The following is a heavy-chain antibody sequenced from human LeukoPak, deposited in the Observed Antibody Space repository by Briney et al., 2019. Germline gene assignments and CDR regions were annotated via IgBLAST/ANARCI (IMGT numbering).Heavy chain of an antibody. CDR3: ASTTGSSGYPDY. D-gene: IGHD3-22*01. CDR2: IYYSGST. CDR1: GGSISSYY. J-gene: IGHJ4*02. Sequence: PSETLSLTCTVSGGSISSYYWSWIRQPPGKGLEWIGYIYYSGSTNYNPSLKGRVTISVDTSKNQFSLKLSSVTAADTAVYYCASTTGSSGYPDYWGQGTLVTVSS. V-gene: IGHV4-59*08.